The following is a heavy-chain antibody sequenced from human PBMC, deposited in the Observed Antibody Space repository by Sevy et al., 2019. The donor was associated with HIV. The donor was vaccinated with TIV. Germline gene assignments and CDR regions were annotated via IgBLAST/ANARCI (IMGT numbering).Heavy chain of an antibody. J-gene: IGHJ4*02. Sequence: SETPSLTCTVSGGSISSYYWSWIRQPAGKGLEWIGRIYTSGSTNYNPSLKSRVTMSVDTSKNQFSLKLSSVTAADTAVYYCARVGVVYGVEYYFDYWGQGTLVTVSS. D-gene: IGHD2-8*02. CDR2: IYTSGST. CDR3: ARVGVVYGVEYYFDY. CDR1: GGSISSYY. V-gene: IGHV4-4*07.